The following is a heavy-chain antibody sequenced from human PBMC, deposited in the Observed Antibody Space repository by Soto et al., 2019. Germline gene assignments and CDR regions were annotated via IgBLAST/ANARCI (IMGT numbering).Heavy chain of an antibody. D-gene: IGHD3-10*01. Sequence: ASVKVSCKASGYTFTSYYMHWVRQAPGQGLEWMGIINPSGGSTSYAQKFQGRVTITRDTSTSTVYMELSSLRSEDTAVYYCARCSGLAYYYGSGAPFDYWGQGTLVTVSS. V-gene: IGHV1-46*01. J-gene: IGHJ4*02. CDR3: ARCSGLAYYYGSGAPFDY. CDR1: GYTFTSYY. CDR2: INPSGGST.